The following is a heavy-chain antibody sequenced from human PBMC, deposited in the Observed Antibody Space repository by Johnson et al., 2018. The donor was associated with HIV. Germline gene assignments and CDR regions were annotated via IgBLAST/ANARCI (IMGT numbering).Heavy chain of an antibody. Sequence: QVQLVESGGGLVKPGGSLRLSCAASRFTFRSYAMHWVRQAPGKGLEWVAVISYDGKSTYYADSVKGRFTISRDNSKNTLYLQMNSLRAEDTAVYYCVSSAQWSGWPPGAFDIWGQGTGVTVSS. CDR2: ISYDGKST. CDR3: VSSAQWSGWPPGAFDI. D-gene: IGHD6-19*01. V-gene: IGHV3-30*04. J-gene: IGHJ3*02. CDR1: RFTFRSYA.